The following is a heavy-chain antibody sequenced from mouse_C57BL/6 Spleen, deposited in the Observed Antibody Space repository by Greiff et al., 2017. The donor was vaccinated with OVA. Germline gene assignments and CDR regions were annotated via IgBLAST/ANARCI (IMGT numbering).Heavy chain of an antibody. D-gene: IGHD2-1*01. CDR3: ARLEVTTGRYCDV. CDR1: GYAFSSYW. CDR2: IYPGDGDT. J-gene: IGHJ1*03. V-gene: IGHV1-80*01. Sequence: QVQLQQSGAELVKPGASVKISCKASGYAFSSYWMNWVKQRPGKGLEWIGQIYPGDGDTNYNGKFKGKATLTADKSSSTAYMQLSSLTSEDSAVYFCARLEVTTGRYCDVWGTGTTVTVSS.